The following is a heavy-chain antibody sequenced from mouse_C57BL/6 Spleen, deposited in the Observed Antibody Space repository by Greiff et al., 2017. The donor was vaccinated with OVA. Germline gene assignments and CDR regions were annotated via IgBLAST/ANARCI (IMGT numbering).Heavy chain of an antibody. V-gene: IGHV2-2*01. J-gene: IGHJ4*01. Sequence: QVQLQQSGPGLVQPSQSLSITCTVSGFSLTSYGVHWVRQSPGKGLEWLGVIWSGGSTAYNAAFISRLSISKDNSKSQVFFQMNSLQADDTAIYYRGRNLDSSGAMDYWGQGTSVTVSS. D-gene: IGHD3-2*01. CDR3: GRNLDSSGAMDY. CDR2: IWSGGST. CDR1: GFSLTSYG.